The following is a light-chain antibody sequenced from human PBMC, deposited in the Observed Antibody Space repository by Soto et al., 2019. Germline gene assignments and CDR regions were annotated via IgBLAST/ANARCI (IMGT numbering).Light chain of an antibody. Sequence: QSVLTRPASASGSLGQATTISRPRTRSDIGGHDSVAWYEHDPGKAPKRMMYSVSHRPSGVSTRFSGSKSGNTASLTISGLQAEDEADYYCCSYTSSSTLVFGTGTKVT. V-gene: IGLV2-14*01. CDR2: SVS. CDR3: CSYTSSSTLV. CDR1: RSDIGGHDS. J-gene: IGLJ1*01.